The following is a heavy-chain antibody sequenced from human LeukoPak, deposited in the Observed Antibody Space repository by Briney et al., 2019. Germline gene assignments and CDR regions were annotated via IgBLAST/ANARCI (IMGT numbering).Heavy chain of an antibody. CDR2: ISYDGSNK. J-gene: IGHJ4*02. Sequence: GGSLRLSCAASGFTFSSYGMHSVRQAPGKGLEWVAVISYDGSNKYYADSVKGRFTISRDNSKNTLYLQMNSLRAEDTAVYYCAKARDHGGDYWGQGTLVTVSS. CDR1: GFTFSSYG. CDR3: AKARDHGGDY. D-gene: IGHD1-14*01. V-gene: IGHV3-30*18.